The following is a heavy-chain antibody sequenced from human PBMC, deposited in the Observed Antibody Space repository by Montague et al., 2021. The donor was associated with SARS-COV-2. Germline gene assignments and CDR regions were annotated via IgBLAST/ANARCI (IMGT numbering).Heavy chain of an antibody. J-gene: IGHJ3*02. CDR1: GGSVNSGSYS. Sequence: SETLSPTCTVSGGSVNSGSYSWDWIRQPPGKGLEWIGSIHYSGGTSYNPSLKSRVTISIDTSKNHFCLRVNSVTAADSAVYFCARRPGASYYVFWSGGFDIWGQGTMVTVS. CDR2: IHYSGGT. CDR3: ARRPGASYYVFWSGGFDI. V-gene: IGHV4-39*01. D-gene: IGHD3-3*01.